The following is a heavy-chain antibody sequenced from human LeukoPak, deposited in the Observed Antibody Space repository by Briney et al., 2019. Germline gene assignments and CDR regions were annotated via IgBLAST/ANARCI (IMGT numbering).Heavy chain of an antibody. D-gene: IGHD1-26*01. J-gene: IGHJ4*02. CDR2: IKQDGRET. CDR3: AVLYRGSFYTY. CDR1: GFTFSSNW. V-gene: IGHV3-7*01. Sequence: GGSLRLSCAASGFTFSSNWMSWVRQAPGKGLEWVANIKQDGRETYYVGSVKGRFTISRDNAKNSLYLQMNILRAEDTAVYFCAVLYRGSFYTYWGLGTLATVSS.